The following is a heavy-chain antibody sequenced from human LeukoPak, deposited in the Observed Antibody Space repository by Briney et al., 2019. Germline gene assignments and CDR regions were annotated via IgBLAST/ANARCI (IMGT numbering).Heavy chain of an antibody. CDR1: GFTFTTYW. D-gene: IGHD5-24*01. CDR3: ARDGGGYDS. Sequence: GGSLRLSCAASGFTFTTYWMSWVRQTPEKGLEWVANIKEDGSRDYYVDSVKGRFTISRDNAKNLLYLQMKSLRAEDTAIYYCARDGGGYDSWGQGTLVTVSS. J-gene: IGHJ5*01. CDR2: IKEDGSRD. V-gene: IGHV3-7*01.